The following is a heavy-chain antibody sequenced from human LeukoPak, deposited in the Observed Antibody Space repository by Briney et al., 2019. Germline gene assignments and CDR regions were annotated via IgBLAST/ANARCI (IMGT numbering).Heavy chain of an antibody. CDR2: ISGGGGST. J-gene: IGHJ4*02. Sequence: QAGGSLRLSCAASGFTFSTYAMSWVRQAPGKGLEWVSGISGGGGSTYYADSVKGRFTISRDNSKNTLYLQMNSLRAEDTAVYFCAKYPPGSLNGYYYLDYWGLGTLVTVSS. V-gene: IGHV3-23*01. CDR3: AKYPPGSLNGYYYLDY. D-gene: IGHD3-3*01. CDR1: GFTFSTYA.